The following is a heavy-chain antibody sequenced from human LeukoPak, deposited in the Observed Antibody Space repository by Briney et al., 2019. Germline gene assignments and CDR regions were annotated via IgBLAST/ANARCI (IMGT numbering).Heavy chain of an antibody. V-gene: IGHV1-2*02. D-gene: IGHD2-15*01. CDR2: INPNSGGT. CDR3: ARGGKTYCSGGSCYDEMDYYYYYYMDV. Sequence: ASVKVSCKASGYTFTGYYMHWVRQAPGQGLEWMGWINPNSGGTNYAQKFQGRVTMTRDTSISTAYMELSSLRSEDMAVYYCARGGKTYCSGGSCYDEMDYYYYYYMDVWGKGTTVTVSS. J-gene: IGHJ6*03. CDR1: GYTFTGYY.